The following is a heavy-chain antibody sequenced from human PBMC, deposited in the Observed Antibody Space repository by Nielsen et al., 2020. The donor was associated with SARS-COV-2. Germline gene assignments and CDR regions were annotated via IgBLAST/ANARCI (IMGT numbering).Heavy chain of an antibody. CDR3: ARDGKDLVVVAAGDYYYGMDV. J-gene: IGHJ6*02. Sequence: WVRQAPGQGLEWMGWISAYNGNTNYAQKFQGRVTITADESTSTAYMELSSLRSEDTAVYYCARDGKDLVVVAAGDYYYGMDVWGQGTTVTVSS. D-gene: IGHD2-15*01. CDR2: ISAYNGNT. V-gene: IGHV1-18*01.